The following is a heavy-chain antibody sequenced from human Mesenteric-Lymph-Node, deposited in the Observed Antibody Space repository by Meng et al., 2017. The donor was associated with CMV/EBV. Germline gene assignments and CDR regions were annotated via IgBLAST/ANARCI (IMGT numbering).Heavy chain of an antibody. Sequence: ASVKVSCKASGYTFTSYYMHWVRQALGQGLEWMGIINPSGGSTSYAQKFQGRVTMTRDTSMSTVYMALSSLRSEDTAVYYCSGESSIAALSPLYYYYGLDVRGQGTTVTVSS. J-gene: IGHJ6*02. CDR1: GYTFTSYY. D-gene: IGHD6-6*01. V-gene: IGHV1-46*01. CDR2: INPSGGST. CDR3: SGESSIAALSPLYYYYGLDV.